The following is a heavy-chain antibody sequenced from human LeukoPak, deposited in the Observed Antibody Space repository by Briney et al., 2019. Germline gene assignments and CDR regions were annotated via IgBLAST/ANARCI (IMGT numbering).Heavy chain of an antibody. CDR1: GGSFSGYY. Sequence: SETLSLTCAVYGGSFSGYYWSWIRQPPGKGLEWIGEINHSGSTNYNPSLKSRVTISVDTSKNQSSLKLSSVTAADTAVYYCARLATMVRGVQNWGQGTLVTVSS. CDR3: ARLATMVRGVQN. V-gene: IGHV4-34*01. CDR2: INHSGST. D-gene: IGHD3-10*01. J-gene: IGHJ4*02.